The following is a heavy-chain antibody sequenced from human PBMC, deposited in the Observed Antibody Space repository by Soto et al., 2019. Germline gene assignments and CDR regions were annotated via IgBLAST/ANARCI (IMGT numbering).Heavy chain of an antibody. CDR2: ISSSSSYI. CDR1: GFTFSSYS. V-gene: IGHV3-21*01. CDR3: ARDAYYYGSGNNWFDP. J-gene: IGHJ5*02. Sequence: GESLKISCAASGFTFSSYSMNWVRQAPGKGLEWVSSISSSSSYIYYADSVKGRFTISRDNAKNSLYLQMNSLRAEDTAVYYCARDAYYYGSGNNWFDPWGQGTLVTVSS. D-gene: IGHD3-10*01.